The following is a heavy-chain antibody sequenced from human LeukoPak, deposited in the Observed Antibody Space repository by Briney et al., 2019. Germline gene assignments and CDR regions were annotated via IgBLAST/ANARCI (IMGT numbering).Heavy chain of an antibody. D-gene: IGHD2-15*01. Sequence: SETLSLTCAVHGGSFSGYHWSWIRQPPGKGLEWIGEINHSGSTNYNPSLKSRVTISVDTSKNQLSLKLSSVTAADTAVYYCARGGRIRRGMDVWGKGTTVTVSS. CDR3: ARGGRIRRGMDV. CDR1: GGSFSGYH. CDR2: INHSGST. V-gene: IGHV4-34*01. J-gene: IGHJ6*04.